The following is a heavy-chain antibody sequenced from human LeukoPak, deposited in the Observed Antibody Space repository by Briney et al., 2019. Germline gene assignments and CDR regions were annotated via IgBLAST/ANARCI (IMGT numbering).Heavy chain of an antibody. CDR3: VRDAGLGASPVGF. J-gene: IGHJ4*02. CDR1: GYTFTRYY. CDR2: INLNSGVT. V-gene: IGHV1-2*02. D-gene: IGHD1-26*01. Sequence: GASVKPSCKASGYTFTRYYMHWVRQAPGPGLEWMGWINLNSGVTNYAQNLQGRVTMTRDTSISTVYMELSRLRSDDTAVFYCVRDAGLGASPVGFWGQGTLVTVCS.